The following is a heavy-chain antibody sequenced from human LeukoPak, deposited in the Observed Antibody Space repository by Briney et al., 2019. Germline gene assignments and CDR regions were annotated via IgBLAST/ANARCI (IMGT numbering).Heavy chain of an antibody. J-gene: IGHJ4*02. Sequence: KPSETLSLTCTVSGGSINSYYCSWIRQPPGKGLEWIGYIFYSGSTNYNPSLKSRVTMSVDTSKIQFSLKLSSVTAADTAVYYCERGAGSPFDYWGQGTLVTVSS. CDR3: ERGAGSPFDY. CDR2: IFYSGST. D-gene: IGHD1-14*01. V-gene: IGHV4-59*01. CDR1: GGSINSYY.